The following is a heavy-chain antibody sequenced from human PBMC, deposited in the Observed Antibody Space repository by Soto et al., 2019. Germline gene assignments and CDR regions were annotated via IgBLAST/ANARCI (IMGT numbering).Heavy chain of an antibody. J-gene: IGHJ6*02. CDR2: ISAYNGNT. D-gene: IGHD3-10*01. CDR1: GYTFTSYG. CDR3: ARDKADPVGDYYYGMDV. Sequence: QVQLVQSGAEVKKPGASVKVSCKASGYTFTSYGISWVRQAPGQGLEWMGWISAYNGNTNYAHKLQGRVTMTTDTSTSTAYMELRSLRSDDKAVYYCARDKADPVGDYYYGMDVWRQGTTVTVSS. V-gene: IGHV1-18*01.